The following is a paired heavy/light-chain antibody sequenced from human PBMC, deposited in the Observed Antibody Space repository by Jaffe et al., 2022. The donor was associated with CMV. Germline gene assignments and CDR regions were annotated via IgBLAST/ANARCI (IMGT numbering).Light chain of an antibody. CDR3: SSYTTRFTYV. V-gene: IGLV2-14*03. J-gene: IGLJ1*01. CDR2: DVS. CDR1: STDVGAYNH. Sequence: QSALTQPASVSGSPGQSITISCTGTSTDVGAYNHVSWYQQNPGKAPKLIIYDVSNRPSGVSNRLSGSKSGSTASLTISGLQAEDEADYYCSSYTTRFTYVFGTGTTVTVL.
Heavy chain of an antibody. Sequence: QVQVVQSGAEVKKPGASVKVSCKASGNIFTTNAIQWVRQAPGQRLEWMGWIIVANGDTKFSPNFQGRVTITRDTSASTAYMELSSLTSEDTAVYYCAIETYVTGCCHFDVWGRGTPVTVSS. V-gene: IGHV1-3*01. CDR3: AIETYVTGCCHFDV. CDR1: GNIFTTNA. CDR2: IIVANGDT. J-gene: IGHJ4*02. D-gene: IGHD6-19*01.